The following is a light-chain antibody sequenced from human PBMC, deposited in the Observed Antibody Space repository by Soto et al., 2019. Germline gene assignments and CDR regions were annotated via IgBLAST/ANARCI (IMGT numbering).Light chain of an antibody. V-gene: IGLV1-36*01. CDR2: YDN. CDR3: VSWDDSRNAYV. CDR1: SSNNGNNA. J-gene: IGLJ1*01. Sequence: QSVLTQPASVSGAPRQRVTISCTGSSSNNGNNAVNWYKQHPGQAPIIVIFYDNLLTSGVSDRFSGATSGIAASLAIRDLHSDDEDDYYCVSWDDSRNAYVFGPGTKVTVL.